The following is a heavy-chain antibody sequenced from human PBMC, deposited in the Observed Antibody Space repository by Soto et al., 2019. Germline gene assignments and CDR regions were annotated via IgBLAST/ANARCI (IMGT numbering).Heavy chain of an antibody. CDR2: ISAYNGNT. CDR1: GYTFTSFG. J-gene: IGHJ4*02. CDR3: ARDSTNHYYDSSGYRFFDY. D-gene: IGHD3-22*01. Sequence: ASVKVSCKASGYTFTSFGISWVRQAPGQGLEWMGWISAYNGNTNYAQKLQGRVTMTTDTSTSTAYMELRSLRSDDTAVYYCARDSTNHYYDSSGYRFFDYWGQGTLVTVSS. V-gene: IGHV1-18*01.